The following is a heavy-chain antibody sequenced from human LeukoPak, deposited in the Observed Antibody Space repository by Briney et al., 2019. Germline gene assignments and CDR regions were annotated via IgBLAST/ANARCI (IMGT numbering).Heavy chain of an antibody. CDR1: GFTFSSYW. J-gene: IGHJ4*02. CDR3: ARMYGDYLGY. D-gene: IGHD4-17*01. Sequence: PGGSLRLSCAASGFTFSSYWMSWVRQAPGKGLEWAANINPDGSEKYYLDSVKGRMTISRDNAKNALYLQMNSLRAEDTAVFYCARMYGDYLGYWGQGTLVTVFS. V-gene: IGHV3-7*01. CDR2: INPDGSEK.